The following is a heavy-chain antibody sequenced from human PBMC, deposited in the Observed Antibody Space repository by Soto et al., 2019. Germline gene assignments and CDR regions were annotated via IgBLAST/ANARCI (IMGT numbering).Heavy chain of an antibody. Sequence: EVQLVESGGGLVKPGESLRLSCAASGFTFSIFTLHWVRQAPGKGLEWVSSVNSDNAYIYYADSVRGRFTISRDNAKNSLSLQMNSLRVDDTAVYYCARGFCSGGNCYIGLDVWGQGTTVTVFS. CDR1: GFTFSIFT. CDR3: ARGFCSGGNCYIGLDV. CDR2: VNSDNAYI. V-gene: IGHV3-21*01. J-gene: IGHJ6*02. D-gene: IGHD2-15*01.